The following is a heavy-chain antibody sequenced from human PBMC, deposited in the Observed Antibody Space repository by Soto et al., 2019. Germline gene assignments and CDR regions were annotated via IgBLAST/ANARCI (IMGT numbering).Heavy chain of an antibody. CDR2: IYHSGST. CDR1: GGSISSGGYS. Sequence: LSLTCAVSGGSISSGGYSWSWIRQPPGKGLEWIGYIYHSGSTYYNPSLKSRVTISVDRSKNQFSLKLSSVTAADTAVYYCARDQYDFGGSGWFDPWGQGTLVTVSS. J-gene: IGHJ5*02. D-gene: IGHD3-10*01. CDR3: ARDQYDFGGSGWFDP. V-gene: IGHV4-30-2*01.